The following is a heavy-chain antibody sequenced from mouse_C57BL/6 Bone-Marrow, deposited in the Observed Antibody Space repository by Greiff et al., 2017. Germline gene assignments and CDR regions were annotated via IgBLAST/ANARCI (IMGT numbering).Heavy chain of an antibody. D-gene: IGHD2-1*01. Sequence: QVQLQQSGPELVKPGASVKISCKASGYSFTSYYIHWVKQRPGQGLEWIGWIYPGSGNTKYNEKFKGKATLTADTSSSTAYMQLSSLTSEDSAVYYCASGDGNYCAYWGQGTLVTVSA. CDR2: IYPGSGNT. CDR1: GYSFTSYY. V-gene: IGHV1-66*01. J-gene: IGHJ3*01. CDR3: ASGDGNYCAY.